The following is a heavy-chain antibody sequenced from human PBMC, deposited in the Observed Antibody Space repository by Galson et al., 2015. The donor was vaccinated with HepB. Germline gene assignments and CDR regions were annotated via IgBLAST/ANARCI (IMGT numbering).Heavy chain of an antibody. CDR1: GFTFSDYY. CDR3: ARGRWTPLSGKWYYYGLDV. Sequence: SLRLSCAASGFTFSDYYMSWIRQAPGKGLEWVSYISSSGSTIYYADSVKGRFTISRDNAKNSLYLQMNSLRAEDTAVYYCARGRWTPLSGKWYYYGLDVWGQGTTVTVSS. J-gene: IGHJ6*02. V-gene: IGHV3-11*01. CDR2: ISSSGSTI. D-gene: IGHD3-10*01.